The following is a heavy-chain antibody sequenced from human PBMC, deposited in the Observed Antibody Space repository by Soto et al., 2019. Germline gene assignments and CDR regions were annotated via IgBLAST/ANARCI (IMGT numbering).Heavy chain of an antibody. CDR3: AKGTTIVGATDVDY. CDR2: ISGSGGST. CDR1: GFTFSSYA. Sequence: EVQLLASGGGLVQPGGSLRLSCAASGFTFSSYAMSWVRKAPGKGLEWVSAISGSGGSTYYADSVKGRFTISRDNSKNTLYLQMNSLSAEDKAVYYCAKGTTIVGATDVDYLGQGTLVTVAA. D-gene: IGHD1-26*01. J-gene: IGHJ4*02. V-gene: IGHV3-23*01.